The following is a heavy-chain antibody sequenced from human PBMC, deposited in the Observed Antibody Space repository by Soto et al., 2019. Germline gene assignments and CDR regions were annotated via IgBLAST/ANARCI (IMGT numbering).Heavy chain of an antibody. J-gene: IGHJ2*01. Sequence: GSLRLSCAASGFTFSTYSMNWVRQAPGKGLEWVSYISSSSSTIFYADSVKGRFTISRDNSKNMLYLQMNSLRAEDTAVYYCARDPLWGTAMVLWYFDLWGRGTLVTVSS. CDR3: ARDPLWGTAMVLWYFDL. CDR1: GFTFSTYS. CDR2: ISSSSSTI. V-gene: IGHV3-48*01. D-gene: IGHD5-18*01.